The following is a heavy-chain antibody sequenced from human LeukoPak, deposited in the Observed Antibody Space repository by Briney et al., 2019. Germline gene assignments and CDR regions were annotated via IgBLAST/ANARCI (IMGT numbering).Heavy chain of an antibody. CDR2: ISYDGSNK. V-gene: IGHV3-30*18. D-gene: IGHD3-16*01. J-gene: IGHJ4*02. CDR3: AKDWGQGETTEPCFDY. Sequence: GGSLRLSCAASGFTFSSYGMHWVRQAPGKGLEWVAVISYDGSNKYYADSVKGRFTISRDNSKNTLYLQMNSLRAEDTAVYYCAKDWGQGETTEPCFDYWGQGTLVTVSS. CDR1: GFTFSSYG.